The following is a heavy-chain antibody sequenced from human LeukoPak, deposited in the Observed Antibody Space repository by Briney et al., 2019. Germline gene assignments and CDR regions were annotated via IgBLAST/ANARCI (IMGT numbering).Heavy chain of an antibody. CDR1: SGSFSGYY. Sequence: PSETLSLTCAVYSGSFSGYYWSWIRQPPGKGLEWIGEINHSGSTNYNPSLKSRVTISVDTSKNQFSLKLSSVTAADTAVYYCARDPYSSSWSAFDYWGQGTLVTVSS. CDR3: ARDPYSSSWSAFDY. CDR2: INHSGST. J-gene: IGHJ4*02. V-gene: IGHV4-34*01. D-gene: IGHD6-13*01.